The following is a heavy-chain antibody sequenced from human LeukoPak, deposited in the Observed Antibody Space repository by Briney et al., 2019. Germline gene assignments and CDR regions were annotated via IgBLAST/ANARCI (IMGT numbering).Heavy chain of an antibody. CDR3: TREPEASFCDY. V-gene: IGHV4-38-2*02. D-gene: IGHD2/OR15-2a*01. Sequence: SETLSLTCSVSGYSISSGYYWGWIRQPPGKGLEWIGSIYHSGSTYYSPSLKSRVTISVDTSKNQFSLKLSSVTAADTAVYYCTREPEASFCDYWGQGTLVTVSS. J-gene: IGHJ4*02. CDR1: GYSISSGYY. CDR2: IYHSGST.